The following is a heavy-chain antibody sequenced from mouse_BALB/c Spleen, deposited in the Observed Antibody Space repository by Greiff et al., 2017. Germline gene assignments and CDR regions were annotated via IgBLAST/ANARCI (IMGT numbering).Heavy chain of an antibody. J-gene: IGHJ2*01. V-gene: IGHV1-7*01. D-gene: IGHD2-4*01. CDR3: ARNYDYDKSYFDY. Sequence: QVQLKQSGAELAKPGASVKMSCKASGYTFTSYWMHWVKQRPGQGLEWIGYINPSTGYTEYNQKFKDKATLTADKSSSTAYMQLSSLTSEDSAVYYCARNYDYDKSYFDYWGQGTTLTVSS. CDR1: GYTFTSYW. CDR2: INPSTGYT.